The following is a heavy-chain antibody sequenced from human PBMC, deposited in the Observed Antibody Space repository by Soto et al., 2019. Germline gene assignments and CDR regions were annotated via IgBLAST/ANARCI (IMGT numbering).Heavy chain of an antibody. CDR3: SHMESRVASYGLDV. Sequence: QITLKESGPTLVKPTQTLTLTCTFSGFSLDTSGVGVAWIRQPPGKALERLTLIYWDDDKRYSPSLRSRLTITKDTSENRVVLTMTNMDPVDTATYYCSHMESRVASYGLDVWGQGTTVTVSS. V-gene: IGHV2-5*02. D-gene: IGHD3-3*01. CDR2: IYWDDDK. CDR1: GFSLDTSGVG. J-gene: IGHJ6*02.